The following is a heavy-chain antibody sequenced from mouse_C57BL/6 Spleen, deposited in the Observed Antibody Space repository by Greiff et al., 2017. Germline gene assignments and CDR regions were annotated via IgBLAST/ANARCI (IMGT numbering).Heavy chain of an antibody. D-gene: IGHD1-1*01. CDR3: ARGTVVEFDY. Sequence: EVQGVESGAELVKPGASVKLSCTASGFNITDYYMHWVKQRTEQGLEWIGRIDPADGETKYAPKFQGKATITADTSSNTAYLQLSSLTSEYPAVYCCARGTVVEFDYWGQGTTLTVSS. V-gene: IGHV14-2*01. J-gene: IGHJ2*01. CDR2: IDPADGET. CDR1: GFNITDYY.